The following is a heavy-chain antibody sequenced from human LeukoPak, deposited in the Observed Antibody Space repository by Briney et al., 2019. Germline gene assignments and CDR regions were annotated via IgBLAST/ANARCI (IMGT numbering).Heavy chain of an antibody. D-gene: IGHD3-22*01. J-gene: IGHJ4*01. CDR2: ISAYNGKA. Sequence: GASVKVSCKASGYTFSNYGIIWVRQAPGQGLEWMGWISAYNGKAKYSQRVQGRVTLTPDTSTSTAYMDIRTLRFDDTAIYYCARSHSGSLRAPFDFWGQGTLVTVSS. V-gene: IGHV1-18*01. CDR3: ARSHSGSLRAPFDF. CDR1: GYTFSNYG.